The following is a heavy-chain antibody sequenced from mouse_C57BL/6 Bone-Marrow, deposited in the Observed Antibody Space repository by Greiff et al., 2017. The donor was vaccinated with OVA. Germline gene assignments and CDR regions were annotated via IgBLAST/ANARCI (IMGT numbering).Heavy chain of an antibody. V-gene: IGHV1-59*01. CDR3: SSMGEDDGYIW. Sequence: QVQLQQPGAEMVRPGTSVKLSCKASGYTFTSYWMHWVKQRPGQGLEWIGVIDPSDSYTNYNQKFKGKATLTVDTSSSTAYMQLSSLTSEDSAVYYCSSMGEDDGYIWWGQGTTLTVSS. D-gene: IGHD2-3*01. J-gene: IGHJ2*01. CDR2: IDPSDSYT. CDR1: GYTFTSYW.